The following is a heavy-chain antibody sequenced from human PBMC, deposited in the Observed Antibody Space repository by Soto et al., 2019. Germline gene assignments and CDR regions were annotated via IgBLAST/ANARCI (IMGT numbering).Heavy chain of an antibody. V-gene: IGHV4-59*01. Sequence: PSETLSLTCSVSGGSISSGYWSWIRQPPGKGLEWIGYVYYSDSINYNPSLESRVIISVDTSKNQLSLRLSSVTAADTAVYYCARAWSNWFDPWGQGTLVTVSS. CDR3: ARAWSNWFDP. J-gene: IGHJ5*02. CDR1: GGSISSGY. CDR2: VYYSDSI.